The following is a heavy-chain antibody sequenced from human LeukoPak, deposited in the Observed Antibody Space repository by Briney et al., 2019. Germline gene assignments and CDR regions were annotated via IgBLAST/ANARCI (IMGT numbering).Heavy chain of an antibody. Sequence: GGSLRLSCAAFGFTFSDYYMSWIRQAPGKGLEWVSYISSSGSTIYYADSVKGRFTISRDNAKNSLYLQMNSLRAEDTAVYYCARDNVYDSSGYYYRRRIGDYYYYGMDVWGQGTTVTVSS. V-gene: IGHV3-11*01. CDR3: ARDNVYDSSGYYYRRRIGDYYYYGMDV. D-gene: IGHD3-22*01. J-gene: IGHJ6*02. CDR2: ISSSGSTI. CDR1: GFTFSDYY.